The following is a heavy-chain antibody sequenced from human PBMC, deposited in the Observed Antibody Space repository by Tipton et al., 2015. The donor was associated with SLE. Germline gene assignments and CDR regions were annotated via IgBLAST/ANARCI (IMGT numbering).Heavy chain of an antibody. V-gene: IGHV4-59*02. Sequence: GLVKPSETLSLTCTVSGGSVSSNYWSWIRQPPGKGLEWIGYIDYRDITNYNPSLKSRVTMSIDTSKNQFSLKLSSVTAADTAVYYCARVPRIRGSGSPPFGTDYWGQGTLVTVSS. CDR2: IDYRDIT. D-gene: IGHD6-19*01. CDR1: GGSVSSNY. CDR3: ARVPRIRGSGSPPFGTDY. J-gene: IGHJ4*02.